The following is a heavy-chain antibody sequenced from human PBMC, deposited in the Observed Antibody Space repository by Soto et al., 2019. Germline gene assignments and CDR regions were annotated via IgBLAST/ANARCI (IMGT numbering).Heavy chain of an antibody. V-gene: IGHV4-59*01. J-gene: IGHJ4*02. D-gene: IGHD3-16*01. CDR1: GDCISTYY. CDR2: IYNSAST. CDR3: ARGRFDYIWGSPAPYLDY. Sequence: XETLSLTCTVSGDCISTYYWTWIGKPPGKGLEWIGYIYNSASTKYNPSLKSRVTISVDTSKNQFSLKLSSVTAADTAVYYCARGRFDYIWGSPAPYLDYWGQGALVTVSS.